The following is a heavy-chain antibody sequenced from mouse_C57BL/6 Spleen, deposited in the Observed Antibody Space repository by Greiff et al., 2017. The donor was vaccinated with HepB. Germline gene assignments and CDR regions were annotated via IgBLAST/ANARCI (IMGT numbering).Heavy chain of an antibody. D-gene: IGHD1-1*01. Sequence: EVKLMESGGGLVQPGGSLSLSCAASGFTFTDYYMSWVRQPPGKALKWLGFIRNKANGYTTEYSASVKGRFTISRDNSQSILYLQMNALRAEDSATYYCASLYYGSSYRYFDVWGTGTTVTVSS. J-gene: IGHJ1*03. CDR2: IRNKANGYTT. CDR1: GFTFTDYY. V-gene: IGHV7-3*01. CDR3: ASLYYGSSYRYFDV.